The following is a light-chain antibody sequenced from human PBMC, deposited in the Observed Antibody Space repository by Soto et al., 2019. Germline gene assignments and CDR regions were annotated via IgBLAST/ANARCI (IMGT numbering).Light chain of an antibody. Sequence: EIVMTQSPDTLSVSPGETATLSCRASQSVGYNLAWYQRKPGQAPRLLISDASTRAAGLPARFSGSGSGTEFTLTISGLQSEDFAVYYCQQSNNWPKTFGQGTKV. CDR2: DAS. CDR3: QQSNNWPKT. V-gene: IGKV3-15*01. J-gene: IGKJ1*01. CDR1: QSVGYN.